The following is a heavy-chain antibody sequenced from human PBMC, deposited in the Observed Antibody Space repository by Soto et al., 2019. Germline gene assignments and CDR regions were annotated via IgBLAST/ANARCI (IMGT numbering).Heavy chain of an antibody. V-gene: IGHV4-31*03. J-gene: IGHJ5*02. CDR2: IYYSGST. CDR3: ARDGGGITMVRGLGWFDP. D-gene: IGHD3-10*01. CDR1: GGSISSGGCY. Sequence: QVQLQESGPGLVKPSQTLSLTCTVSGGSISSGGCYWSWIRHHPGQGLEWIGYIYYSGSTYYNPSLKSRVTISVDTSKNQFSLKLSSVTAADTAVYYWARDGGGITMVRGLGWFDPWGQGTLVTVSS.